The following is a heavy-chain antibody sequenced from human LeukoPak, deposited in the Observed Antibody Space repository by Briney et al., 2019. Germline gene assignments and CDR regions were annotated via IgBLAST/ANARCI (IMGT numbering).Heavy chain of an antibody. CDR3: ARAVGPFDY. Sequence: GGSLRLSCVASGFPFSSYGMPWVRRAPGRGLEWVAVIWYDGSNKYYADSMKGRFTISRDNSKNTLYLQMNSLRAEDTGVYYCARAVGPFDYWGQGTLVTVSS. CDR1: GFPFSSYG. V-gene: IGHV3-33*01. CDR2: IWYDGSNK. J-gene: IGHJ4*02. D-gene: IGHD1-26*01.